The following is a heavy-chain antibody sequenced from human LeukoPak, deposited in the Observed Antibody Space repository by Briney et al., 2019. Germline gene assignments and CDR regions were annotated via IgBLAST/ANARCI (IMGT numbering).Heavy chain of an antibody. CDR2: ITCSCDST. CDR1: GFTFSNYG. CDR3: AKDLLRGGATRFRNYYYYMDV. Sequence: GGSLRLSCAASGFTFSNYGLSWVRQAPGKVLEWVSGITCSCDSTYYAESVKGQFTISRDNSKNTLYLQMNSLRAEDTAVYYCAKDLLRGGATRFRNYYYYMDVWGKGTTVTVSS. J-gene: IGHJ6*03. V-gene: IGHV3-23*01. D-gene: IGHD1-26*01.